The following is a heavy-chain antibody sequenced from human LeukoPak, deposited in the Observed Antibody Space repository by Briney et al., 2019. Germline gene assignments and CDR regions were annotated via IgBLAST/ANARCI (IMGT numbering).Heavy chain of an antibody. CDR1: GFTFSSYG. CDR2: IWYDGSNK. V-gene: IGHV3-33*01. Sequence: GRSLRLSCAASGFTFSSYGMHWVRQPPSKGLEWVEVIWYDGSNKYYADSVKGRFTISRDDSKNTLYLQMNSLTAEDTAVYYCARDPRRDGYNLSWFDPWGQGTLVTVSS. CDR3: ARDPRRDGYNLSWFDP. J-gene: IGHJ5*02. D-gene: IGHD5-24*01.